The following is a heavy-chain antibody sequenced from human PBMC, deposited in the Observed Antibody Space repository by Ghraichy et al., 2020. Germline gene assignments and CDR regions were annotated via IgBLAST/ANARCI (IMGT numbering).Heavy chain of an antibody. D-gene: IGHD3-9*01. CDR2: IIPILGIA. J-gene: IGHJ4*02. Sequence: AVKVSCKASGGTFSSYAISWVRQAPGQGLEWMGRIIPILGIANYAQKFQGRVTITADKSTSTAYMELSSLRSEDTAVYYCARELYFDLLTYYFDYWGQGTLVTVSS. CDR1: GGTFSSYA. CDR3: ARELYFDLLTYYFDY. V-gene: IGHV1-69*04.